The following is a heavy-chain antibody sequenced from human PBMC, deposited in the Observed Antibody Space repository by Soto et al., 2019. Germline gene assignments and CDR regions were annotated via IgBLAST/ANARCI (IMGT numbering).Heavy chain of an antibody. CDR2: IYYSGGT. Sequence: SETLSLTCTVSGGSISSYYWSWVRQPQGKGLEWIGYIYYSGGTNYNTSLKSGVTISVDTSKNQFSLKLSSVTAADTAVYYCARGSYNYYDSRGAFDIWGQGTMVTVSS. J-gene: IGHJ3*02. D-gene: IGHD3-22*01. CDR1: GGSISSYY. V-gene: IGHV4-59*01. CDR3: ARGSYNYYDSRGAFDI.